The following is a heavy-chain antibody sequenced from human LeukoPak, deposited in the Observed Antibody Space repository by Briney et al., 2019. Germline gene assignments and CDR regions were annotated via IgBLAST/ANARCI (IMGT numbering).Heavy chain of an antibody. J-gene: IGHJ4*02. CDR1: GFTFSDYA. V-gene: IGHV3-64*01. Sequence: GGSLRLSCAASGFTFSDYAMHWVRQAPAKGLEYVSAISHNGGSTYYAHSVKGRFTISRDNSKNTLYLQLGSLRDEDMAVYYCARERRFCTSTSCYCFFDYWGQGTLVTVSS. D-gene: IGHD2-2*01. CDR3: ARERRFCTSTSCYCFFDY. CDR2: ISHNGGST.